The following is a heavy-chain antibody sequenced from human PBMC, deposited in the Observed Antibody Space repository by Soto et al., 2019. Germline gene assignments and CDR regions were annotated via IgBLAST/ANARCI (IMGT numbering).Heavy chain of an antibody. CDR3: ARHEQFYYYYYGMDV. Sequence: XSLKLSCNASGXSFTTYCIAWVRQMPGKGLEWMGIINPGDSDIRYSPSFQGQVTISADNSISNAYLQWSSLKASDTAMYYCARHEQFYYYYYGMDVWGQGTAVTVSS. D-gene: IGHD6-19*01. V-gene: IGHV5-51*01. CDR2: INPGDSDI. CDR1: GXSFTTYC. J-gene: IGHJ6*02.